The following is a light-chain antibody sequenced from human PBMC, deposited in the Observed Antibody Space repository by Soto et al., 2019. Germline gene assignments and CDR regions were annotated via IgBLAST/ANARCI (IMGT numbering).Light chain of an antibody. CDR2: GAS. J-gene: IGKJ2*01. Sequence: EIVLTQSPGTLSLSPGERATLSCRASQSVSSSYLAWYPQKPGQAPRLLIYGASSRATGIPDRFSGSGSGTDFTLTISRLEPEGFAVYSCQQYGSSPPYTFGQGTKREIK. CDR1: QSVSSSY. V-gene: IGKV3-20*01. CDR3: QQYGSSPPYT.